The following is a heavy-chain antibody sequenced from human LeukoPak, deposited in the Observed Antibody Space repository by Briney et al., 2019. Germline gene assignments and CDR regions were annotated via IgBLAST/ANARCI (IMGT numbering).Heavy chain of an antibody. D-gene: IGHD5-24*01. V-gene: IGHV3-15*01. CDR3: TTVRAGWLQFIAHT. CDR1: GFTFSNAW. Sequence: SGGSLRLSCAASGFTFSNAWMSWVRQAPGKGLEWVGRIKSKTDGGTTDYAAPVKGRFTISRDDSKNTLYLQMNSLKTEDTAVYYCTTVRAGWLQFIAHTWGQGTLVTVSS. CDR2: IKSKTDGGTT. J-gene: IGHJ4*02.